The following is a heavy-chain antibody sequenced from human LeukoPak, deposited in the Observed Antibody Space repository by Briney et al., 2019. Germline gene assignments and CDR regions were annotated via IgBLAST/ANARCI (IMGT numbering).Heavy chain of an antibody. Sequence: SCKVSGYTLTELSMHWVRQAPGKGLEWVAVIWYDGSDKYYADSVKGRFTISRDNSKNTLYLLMNNLRIEDTAVYYCAKAAPYFLDHWGQGALVTVSS. J-gene: IGHJ4*02. V-gene: IGHV3-33*06. D-gene: IGHD2/OR15-2a*01. CDR3: AKAAPYFLDH. CDR1: GYTLTELS. CDR2: IWYDGSDK.